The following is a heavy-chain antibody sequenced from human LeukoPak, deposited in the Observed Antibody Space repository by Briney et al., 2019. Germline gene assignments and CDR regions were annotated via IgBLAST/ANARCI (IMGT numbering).Heavy chain of an antibody. CDR1: GFTFSSYG. D-gene: IGHD6-19*01. V-gene: IGHV3-30*18. Sequence: GGSLRLSCAASGFTFSSYGMHWVRQAPGKGLEWVAVISYDGSNKYYADSVKGRFTISRDNSKNTLYLQMNSLRAEDTAVYYCAKTGSIAVSLGYWGQGTLATVSS. J-gene: IGHJ4*02. CDR3: AKTGSIAVSLGY. CDR2: ISYDGSNK.